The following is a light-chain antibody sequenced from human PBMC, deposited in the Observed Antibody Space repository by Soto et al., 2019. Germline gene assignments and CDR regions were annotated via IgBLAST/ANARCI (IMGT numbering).Light chain of an antibody. J-gene: IGKJ1*01. CDR1: QRITTY. Sequence: IQMTQSPSSLSASVGDRVTITCRASQRITTYLNWYQQKPGKAPKLLIYAASNLQSGVPSRFSGYGSGKKFILTISSLQPEDFATYSCQQSYTNPKTFGQGTKVEIK. V-gene: IGKV1-39*01. CDR2: AAS. CDR3: QQSYTNPKT.